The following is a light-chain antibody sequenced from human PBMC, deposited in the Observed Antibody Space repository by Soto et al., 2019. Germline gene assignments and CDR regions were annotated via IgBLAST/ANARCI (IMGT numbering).Light chain of an antibody. Sequence: EILLTQSPATRSLSPGERATLSCRASQSVRSYLAWYQQKPGQAPRLLIYDASNRATGIPARFSGSGSGTDFTLTISSLDPEDFAVYYCQQRSAWPQITFGQGTRLEIK. J-gene: IGKJ5*01. CDR3: QQRSAWPQIT. CDR2: DAS. V-gene: IGKV3-11*01. CDR1: QSVRSY.